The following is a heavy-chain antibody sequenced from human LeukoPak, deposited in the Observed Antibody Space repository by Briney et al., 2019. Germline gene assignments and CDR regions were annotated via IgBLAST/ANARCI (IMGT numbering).Heavy chain of an antibody. CDR2: ISSSSSYI. J-gene: IGHJ4*02. V-gene: IGHV3-21*01. CDR3: ASGSPAGDY. Sequence: TGGSLRLSCAASGFTFSSYSMNWVRQAPGKGLEWVSSISSSSSYIYYADSVKGRFTISRDNAKNSLYLEMTSLRAEATALYYCASGSPAGDYWGQGTLVTVSS. CDR1: GFTFSSYS. D-gene: IGHD1-26*01.